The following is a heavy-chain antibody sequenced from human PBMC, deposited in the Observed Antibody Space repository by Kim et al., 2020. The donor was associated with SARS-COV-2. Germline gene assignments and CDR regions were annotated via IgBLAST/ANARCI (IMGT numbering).Heavy chain of an antibody. D-gene: IGHD6-19*01. CDR1: GFTFDDYA. CDR3: AKDFGYSSGWYSSAAFD. Sequence: GGSLRLSCAASGFTFDDYAMHWVRQAPGKGLEWVSGISWNSGSIGYADSVKGRFTISRDNAKNSLYLQMNSLRAEDTALYYCAKDFGYSSGWYSSAAFD. CDR2: ISWNSGSI. V-gene: IGHV3-9*01. J-gene: IGHJ3*02.